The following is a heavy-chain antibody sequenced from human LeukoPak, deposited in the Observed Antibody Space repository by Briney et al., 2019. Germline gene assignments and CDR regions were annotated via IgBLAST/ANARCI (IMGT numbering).Heavy chain of an antibody. CDR2: INWNGGST. CDR3: ARVGVTTPDY. CDR1: GFTFDDYG. Sequence: PTGGSLRLSCAASGFTFDDYGMSWVRQAPGKGLEWVSGINWNGGSTGYADSVKGRFTISRDNAKNSLYLQMNSLRAEDTAVYYCARVGVTTPDYWGQGTLVTVSS. D-gene: IGHD4-17*01. V-gene: IGHV3-20*04. J-gene: IGHJ4*02.